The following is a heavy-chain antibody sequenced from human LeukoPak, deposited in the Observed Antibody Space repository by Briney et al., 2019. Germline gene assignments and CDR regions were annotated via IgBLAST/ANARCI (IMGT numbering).Heavy chain of an antibody. V-gene: IGHV3-30*18. CDR3: AKGGAFGELFDY. J-gene: IGHJ4*02. CDR1: GFTFSSYG. D-gene: IGHD3-10*01. CDR2: ISYDGSNK. Sequence: GRALRLSCAASGFTFSSYGMHWVRQAPGKGLEWVAVISYDGSNKYYADSVKGRFTISRDNSKNTLYLQMNSLRAEDTDVYYCAKGGAFGELFDYWGQGTLVTVSS.